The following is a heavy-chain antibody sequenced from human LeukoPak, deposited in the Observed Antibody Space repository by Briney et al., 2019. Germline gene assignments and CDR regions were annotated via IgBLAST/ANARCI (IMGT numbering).Heavy chain of an antibody. CDR2: IYHSGST. V-gene: IGHV4-38-2*02. CDR1: GYSISSGYY. J-gene: IGHJ4*02. Sequence: SETLSLTCTVSGYSISSGYYWGWIRQPPGKGLGWIGSIYHSGSTYYNPSLKSRVTISVDTSKNQFSLKLSSVTAADTAVYYCARVDIVATTMIDYWGQGTLVTVSS. D-gene: IGHD5-12*01. CDR3: ARVDIVATTMIDY.